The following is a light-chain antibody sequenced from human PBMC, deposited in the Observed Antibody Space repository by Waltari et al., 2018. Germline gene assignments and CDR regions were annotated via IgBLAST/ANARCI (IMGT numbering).Light chain of an antibody. CDR2: GAS. CDR1: QTISSS. CDR3: QQYSKWPLT. Sequence: EIVMTQSPATLSVSPGDRATLSCRASQTISSSLAWYQPKPGLAPRLLIYGASTRAAGIPARFSGSVSGTEFTLTITSLQSEDFAFYSCQQYSKWPLTFGGGTKVEIK. V-gene: IGKV3-15*01. J-gene: IGKJ4*01.